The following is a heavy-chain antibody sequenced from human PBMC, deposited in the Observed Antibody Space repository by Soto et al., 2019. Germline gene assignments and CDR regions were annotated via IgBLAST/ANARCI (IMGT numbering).Heavy chain of an antibody. CDR1: GYTFTSYD. CDR3: ASGLVENGGLGY. Sequence: QVQLVQSGAEVKKPGASVKVSCKASGYTFTSYDINWVRQATGQGLECMGWMNPNSGKTCYAQKFQGRVTMTRNTSISTAYMELSSLRSEDTAVYYCASGLVENGGLGYWGQRTLVTVSS. CDR2: MNPNSGKT. D-gene: IGHD7-27*01. V-gene: IGHV1-8*01. J-gene: IGHJ4*02.